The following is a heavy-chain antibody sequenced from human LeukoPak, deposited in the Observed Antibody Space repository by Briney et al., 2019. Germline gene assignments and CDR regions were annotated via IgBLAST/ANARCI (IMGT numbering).Heavy chain of an antibody. CDR2: ISGSGGSI. CDR1: GFTFSSYA. D-gene: IGHD6-6*01. J-gene: IGHJ3*02. V-gene: IGHV3-23*01. CDR3: AKADRQLGPGAFDI. Sequence: GGSLRLSCAASGFTFSSYAMSWVRQAPGKGLEWVSAISGSGGSIGYADSVKGRFTISRDNAKNSLYLQMNSLRAEDMALYYCAKADRQLGPGAFDIWGQGTMVTVSS.